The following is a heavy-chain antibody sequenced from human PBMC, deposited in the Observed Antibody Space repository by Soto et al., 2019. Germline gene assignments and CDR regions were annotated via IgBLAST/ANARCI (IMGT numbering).Heavy chain of an antibody. D-gene: IGHD2-2*01. CDR2: TYYRSKWYN. V-gene: IGHV6-1*01. J-gene: IGHJ6*02. Sequence: LSLTCAISGDSVSSNSAAWNWIRQSPSRGLEWLGRTYYRSKWYNDYAVSVKSRITINPDTSKNQFSLQLNSVTPEDTAVYYCARGGYCSSTSCHRGGMDVWGQGTTVTVAS. CDR3: ARGGYCSSTSCHRGGMDV. CDR1: GDSVSSNSAA.